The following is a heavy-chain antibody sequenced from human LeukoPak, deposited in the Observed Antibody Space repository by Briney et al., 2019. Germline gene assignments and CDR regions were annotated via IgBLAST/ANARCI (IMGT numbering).Heavy chain of an antibody. Sequence: GGSLRLSCAASGFTFSSYWMSWVRQAPGKGLEWVANIKQDGSEKYYVDSVKGRFTISRDNAKNSLYLQMNSLRAEDTAVYYCAKDPLRDYGSGRDYWGQGTLVTVSS. J-gene: IGHJ4*02. V-gene: IGHV3-7*03. CDR1: GFTFSSYW. D-gene: IGHD3-10*01. CDR2: IKQDGSEK. CDR3: AKDPLRDYGSGRDY.